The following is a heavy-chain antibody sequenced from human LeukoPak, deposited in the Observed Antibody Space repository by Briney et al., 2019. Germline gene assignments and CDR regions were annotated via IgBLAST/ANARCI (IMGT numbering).Heavy chain of an antibody. CDR1: GYTFTSYG. V-gene: IGHV1-18*01. CDR2: ISAYNSNT. D-gene: IGHD1-26*01. Sequence: ASVKVSCKASGYTFTSYGISWVRQAPGQGLEWMGWISAYNSNTHYAQKLQGRVTMTTDTSTSAAYMEVRSLRSDDTAVYYCAREVGRGFDYWGQGTLVTVSS. J-gene: IGHJ4*02. CDR3: AREVGRGFDY.